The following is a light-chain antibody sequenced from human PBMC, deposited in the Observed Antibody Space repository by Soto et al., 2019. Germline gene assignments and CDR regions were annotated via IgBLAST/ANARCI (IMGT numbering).Light chain of an antibody. J-gene: IGKJ4*01. CDR1: QGISNY. Sequence: QMTQSTSSLSASVGDRVTITCRASQGISNYLTWHQQKPGKVPKVLIYAASTLQSGVPSRFSGSRSGSDFTLTISDLQPEDVATYYCQKYDSSPLTFGGGTKVDIK. CDR2: AAS. CDR3: QKYDSSPLT. V-gene: IGKV1-27*01.